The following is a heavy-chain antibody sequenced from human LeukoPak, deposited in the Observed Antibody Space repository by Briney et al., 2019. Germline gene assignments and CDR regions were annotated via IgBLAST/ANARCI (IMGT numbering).Heavy chain of an antibody. CDR3: AVGVGGVVTDTDC. V-gene: IGHV3-30-3*01. J-gene: IGHJ4*02. CDR1: GLTFSSYA. Sequence: GGSLRLSCAASGLTFSSYAMHWVRQAPGKGLEWVAVISYDGSNKYYADSVKGRFTISRDNSKNTLYLQMNSLRAEDTAVYYCAVGVGGVVTDTDCWGQGTLVTVSS. D-gene: IGHD3-3*01. CDR2: ISYDGSNK.